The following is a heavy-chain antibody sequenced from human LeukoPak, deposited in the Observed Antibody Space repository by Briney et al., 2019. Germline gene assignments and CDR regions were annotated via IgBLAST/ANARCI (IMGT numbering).Heavy chain of an antibody. Sequence: GESLKISCKASGCTFTSYGISWVRQAPGQGLEWMGWISAYNGNTNYAQKLQGRVTMTTDTSTSTAYMELRSLRSDDTAVYYCAITMVRGVSSDYFDYWGQGTLVTVSS. J-gene: IGHJ4*02. CDR1: GCTFTSYG. CDR3: AITMVRGVSSDYFDY. CDR2: ISAYNGNT. V-gene: IGHV1-18*01. D-gene: IGHD3-10*01.